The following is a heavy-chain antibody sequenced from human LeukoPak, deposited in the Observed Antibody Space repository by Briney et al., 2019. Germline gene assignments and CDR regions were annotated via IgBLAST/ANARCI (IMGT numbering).Heavy chain of an antibody. CDR1: GYTFTSHD. Sequence: ASVKVSCKASGYTFTSHDINWVRQATGQGLEWMGWMNPNSGNTGYAQKFQGRVTITRNTSISTAYMELSSLRSEDTAVYYCARGPAYSNYVAYYYYYMDVWGKGTTVTVSS. V-gene: IGHV1-8*01. D-gene: IGHD4-11*01. J-gene: IGHJ6*03. CDR3: ARGPAYSNYVAYYYYYMDV. CDR2: MNPNSGNT.